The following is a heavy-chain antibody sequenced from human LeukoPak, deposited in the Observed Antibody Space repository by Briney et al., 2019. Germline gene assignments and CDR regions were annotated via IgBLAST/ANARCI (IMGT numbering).Heavy chain of an antibody. V-gene: IGHV1-2*02. CDR2: INPNSGGT. Sequence: EASVKVSCKASGYTFTGYYMHWVRQAPGQGLEWMGWINPNSGGTNYAQKFQGRVTMTRDTSISTAYMELSRLRSDDTAVYYCARGKGMINNWFDPWGQGTLVTVSS. D-gene: IGHD3-16*01. CDR1: GYTFTGYY. J-gene: IGHJ5*02. CDR3: ARGKGMINNWFDP.